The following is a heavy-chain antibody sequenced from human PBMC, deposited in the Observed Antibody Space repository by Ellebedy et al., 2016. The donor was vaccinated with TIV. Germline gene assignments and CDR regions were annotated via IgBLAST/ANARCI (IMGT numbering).Heavy chain of an antibody. CDR1: GFTFSSSD. V-gene: IGHV3-30*03. CDR3: ARGDYGDNGLRYFDY. CDR2: ISSDGSNK. D-gene: IGHD4-17*01. Sequence: PGGSLRLSCAASGFTFSSSDMHWVRQAPGKGLEWVAVISSDGSNKNYADSVKGRFTISRDNSKNTLYLQMNSLRAEDKDVYYCARGDYGDNGLRYFDYWGQGTLVTVSS. J-gene: IGHJ4*02.